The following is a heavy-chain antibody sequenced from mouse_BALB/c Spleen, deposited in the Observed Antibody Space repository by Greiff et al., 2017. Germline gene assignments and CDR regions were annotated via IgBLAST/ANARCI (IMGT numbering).Heavy chain of an antibody. CDR3: ARQDGNYDAMDY. V-gene: IGHV5-12-2*01. CDR2: ISNGGGST. D-gene: IGHD2-1*01. J-gene: IGHJ4*01. Sequence: EVQRVESGGGLVQPGGSLKLSCAASGFTFSSYTMSWVRQTPEKRLEWVAYISNGGGSTYYPDTVKGRFTISRDNAKNTLYLQMSSLKSEDTAMYYCARQDGNYDAMDYWGQGTSVTVSS. CDR1: GFTFSSYT.